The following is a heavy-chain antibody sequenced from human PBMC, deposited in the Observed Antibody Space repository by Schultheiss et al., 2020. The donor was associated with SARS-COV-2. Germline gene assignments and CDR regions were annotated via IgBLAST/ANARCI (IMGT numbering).Heavy chain of an antibody. CDR1: GGSISSSSYY. V-gene: IGHV4-39*07. J-gene: IGHJ4*02. Sequence: SETLSLTCTVSGGSISSSSYYWGWIRQHPGKGLEWIGYIYYSGSTYYNPSLKSRVTISVDTSKNQFSLKLSSVTAADTAVYYCAREFSGTTPHLDYWGQGTLVTVSS. D-gene: IGHD1-7*01. CDR2: IYYSGST. CDR3: AREFSGTTPHLDY.